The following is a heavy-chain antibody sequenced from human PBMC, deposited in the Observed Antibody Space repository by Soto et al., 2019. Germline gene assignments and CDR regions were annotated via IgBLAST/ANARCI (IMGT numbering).Heavy chain of an antibody. CDR2: INPSGGST. V-gene: IGHV1-46*03. D-gene: IGHD2-15*01. Sequence: ASVKVSCKASGYTFTSYYMHWVRQAPGQGLEWMGIINPSGGSTSYAQKFQGRVTMTRDTSTSTVYMELSSLRSEDTAVYYCARERHCSGGSCYSFDYWGQGTLLTVSS. CDR3: ARERHCSGGSCYSFDY. J-gene: IGHJ4*02. CDR1: GYTFTSYY.